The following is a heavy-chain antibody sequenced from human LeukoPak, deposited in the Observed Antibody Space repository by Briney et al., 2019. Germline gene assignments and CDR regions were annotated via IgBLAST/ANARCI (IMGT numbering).Heavy chain of an antibody. J-gene: IGHJ5*02. CDR1: GFTFNDFY. D-gene: IGHD6-19*01. CDR3: AKEGYTSGPTES. Sequence: GGSLRLSCAASGFTFNDFYMSWIRQAPGKGLEWVSYISSSSSYTNYADSVKGRFTISRDSSKNTLYLQMNSLRAEDTAVYYCAKEGYTSGPTESWGQGTLVTVSS. V-gene: IGHV3-11*05. CDR2: ISSSSSYT.